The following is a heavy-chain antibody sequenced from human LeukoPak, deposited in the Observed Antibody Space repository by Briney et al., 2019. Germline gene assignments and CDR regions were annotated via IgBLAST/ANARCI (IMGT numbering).Heavy chain of an antibody. Sequence: ASVKVSCKASGYTFTSYGISWVRQAPGQGLEWMGLISAYNGNTNYAQKLQGRVTMTTDTSTSTAYMELRSLRSDDTAVYYCARDSTSYDSSGNWGQGTLVTVSS. CDR2: ISAYNGNT. V-gene: IGHV1-18*01. J-gene: IGHJ4*02. D-gene: IGHD3-22*01. CDR1: GYTFTSYG. CDR3: ARDSTSYDSSGN.